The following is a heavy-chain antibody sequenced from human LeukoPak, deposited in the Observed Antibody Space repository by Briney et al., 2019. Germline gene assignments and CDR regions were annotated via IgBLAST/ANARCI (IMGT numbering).Heavy chain of an antibody. V-gene: IGHV3-30-3*01. Sequence: GGSLRLSCAASGFTFSSYAMHWVRQAPGKGLEWVAVISYDGSNKYYADSVKGRFTISRDNSKNTLYLQMNSLRAEDTAVYYGARGKRNYYDSSGYSTSFDYWGQGTLVTVSS. CDR2: ISYDGSNK. CDR1: GFTFSSYA. J-gene: IGHJ4*02. D-gene: IGHD3-22*01. CDR3: ARGKRNYYDSSGYSTSFDY.